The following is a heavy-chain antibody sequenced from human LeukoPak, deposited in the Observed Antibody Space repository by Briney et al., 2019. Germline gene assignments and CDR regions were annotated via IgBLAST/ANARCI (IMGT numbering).Heavy chain of an antibody. CDR3: ARGGDIVVVPARRNYYYYYYMDV. D-gene: IGHD2-2*01. CDR2: ISAYNGNT. Sequence: ASVKVSCKASGYTFTSYGISWVRQAPGQGLEWMGWISAYNGNTNYAQKLQGRVTMTTDTSTSTAYMELRSLRSDDTAVYYCARGGDIVVVPARRNYYYYYYMDVWGKGTTVTVSS. CDR1: GYTFTSYG. J-gene: IGHJ6*03. V-gene: IGHV1-18*01.